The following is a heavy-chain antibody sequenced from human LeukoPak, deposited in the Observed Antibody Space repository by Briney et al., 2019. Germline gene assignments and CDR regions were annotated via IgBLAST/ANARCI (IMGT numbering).Heavy chain of an antibody. D-gene: IGHD3-22*01. V-gene: IGHV4-39*01. J-gene: IGHJ4*02. CDR3: ARHQSRYYDSSGYYPSPIDY. CDR1: GGSFSSCSYY. Sequence: PSETLSLTCTVSGGSFSSCSYYWGWIRQPPGKGLEWIGSIYNSGSAYYNPSLKSRVTISVDTSKNQFSLKLSSVTAADTAVYYCARHQSRYYDSSGYYPSPIDYWGQGTLVTVSS. CDR2: IYNSGSA.